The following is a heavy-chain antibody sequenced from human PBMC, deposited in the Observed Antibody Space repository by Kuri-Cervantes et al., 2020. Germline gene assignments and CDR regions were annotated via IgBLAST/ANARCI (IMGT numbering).Heavy chain of an antibody. Sequence: GESLKISCAASGFTFSSYAMSWVRQAPGKGLEWVSAISGSGGSTYYADSVKGRFTISRDNSKNTLYLQMNSLRAEDTAVYYCAKSYSSSWYYFDYWGQETLVTVSS. CDR3: AKSYSSSWYYFDY. CDR1: GFTFSSYA. D-gene: IGHD6-13*01. J-gene: IGHJ4*02. CDR2: ISGSGGST. V-gene: IGHV3-23*01.